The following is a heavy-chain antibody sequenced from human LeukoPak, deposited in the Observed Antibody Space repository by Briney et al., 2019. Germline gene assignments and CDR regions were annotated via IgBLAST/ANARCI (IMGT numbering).Heavy chain of an antibody. CDR2: INPNSGGT. V-gene: IGHV1-2*02. CDR3: AGVVDAYYYGMDV. J-gene: IGHJ6*02. D-gene: IGHD2-8*02. CDR1: GYTFTGYY. Sequence: ASVKVSCTASGYTFTGYYMHWVRQAPGQGLEWMGLINPNSGGTNYAQKFQGRVTMTRDTSISTAYMELSRLRSDDTAVYYCAGVVDAYYYGMDVWGQGTTVTVSS.